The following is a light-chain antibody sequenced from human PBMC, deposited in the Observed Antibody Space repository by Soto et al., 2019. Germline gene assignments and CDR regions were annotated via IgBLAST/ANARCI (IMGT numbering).Light chain of an antibody. CDR3: SSYTSSSTDV. V-gene: IGLV2-14*03. J-gene: IGLJ1*01. CDR1: SSDVGGYNF. CDR2: DVN. Sequence: QSALTQPASVSGSPGQSITISCTGTSSDVGGYNFVSWYQQHPGKAPKLMIYDVNNRPSGVSNRFSGSKSGNTASLTISGLQAEDEADDYCSSYTSSSTDVFGTGTKLTVL.